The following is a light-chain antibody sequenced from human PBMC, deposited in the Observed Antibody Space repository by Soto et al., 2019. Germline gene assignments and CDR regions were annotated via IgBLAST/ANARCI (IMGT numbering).Light chain of an antibody. CDR1: QSVTSRY. CDR3: KHYSNSPPIT. V-gene: IGKV3-20*01. Sequence: IVLTQSPGTLSLSPGERATLLCRASQSVTSRYVGWYQQKPGQSPRLLIYGTSSRATAIPDRFSGSGSGTDFTLTISRLEPEDFAVYYCKHYSNSPPITFCQVTRLDIK. J-gene: IGKJ5*01. CDR2: GTS.